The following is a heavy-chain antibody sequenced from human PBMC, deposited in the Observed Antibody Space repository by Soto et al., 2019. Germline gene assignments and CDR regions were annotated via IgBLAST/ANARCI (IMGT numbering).Heavy chain of an antibody. Sequence: SETLSLTCTVSGGSISSSSFHWGWIRQPPGKGLEWIGSIYYSGSTYYSPPLKSRVTISVDTSKNQFSLKLSSVAAADTAVYYCARRERAAGTDWWFDPWGQGTLVTV. J-gene: IGHJ5*02. D-gene: IGHD6-13*01. CDR3: ARRERAAGTDWWFDP. V-gene: IGHV4-39*01. CDR2: IYYSGST. CDR1: GGSISSSSFH.